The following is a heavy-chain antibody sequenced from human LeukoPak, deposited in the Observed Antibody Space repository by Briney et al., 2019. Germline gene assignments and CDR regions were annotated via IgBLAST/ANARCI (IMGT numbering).Heavy chain of an antibody. Sequence: IXXGGSNNYNPSLKSRVTISVDTSKTHFSLKLSSVTAADTAVYYCAREGQHLSSYYYYGMAVWGQGTTVTVSS. V-gene: IGHV4-61*03. CDR2: IXXGGSN. D-gene: IGHD6-13*01. J-gene: IGHJ6*02. CDR3: AREGQHLSSYYYYGMAV.